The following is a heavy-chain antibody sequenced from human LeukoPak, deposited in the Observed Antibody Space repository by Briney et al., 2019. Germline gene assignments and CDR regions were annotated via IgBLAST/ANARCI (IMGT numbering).Heavy chain of an antibody. Sequence: SETLSLTCTVSGGSISSSSYYWGWIRQPPGKGLEWIGSIYYSGSTYYNPSLKSRVTISVDTSKNQFSLKLSSVTAADTAVYYCARDSSSWYLYNWFDPWGQGTLVTVSS. D-gene: IGHD6-13*01. J-gene: IGHJ5*02. CDR2: IYYSGST. CDR1: GGSISSSSYY. V-gene: IGHV4-39*07. CDR3: ARDSSSWYLYNWFDP.